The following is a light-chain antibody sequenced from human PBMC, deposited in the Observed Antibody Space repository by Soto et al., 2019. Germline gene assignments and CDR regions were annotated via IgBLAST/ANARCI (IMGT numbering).Light chain of an antibody. CDR1: TGAVTSSHF. Sequence: QAVVTQEPSLTVSPGGTVTLTYGSSTGAVTSSHFCYWIQQKPGQAPRTLIYNTNNKHSWTPARFSASLLGGKAALTLSGAQPEDEADYYCLLAYTGARVFGGGTKVTVL. V-gene: IGLV7-46*01. CDR2: NTN. J-gene: IGLJ2*01. CDR3: LLAYTGARV.